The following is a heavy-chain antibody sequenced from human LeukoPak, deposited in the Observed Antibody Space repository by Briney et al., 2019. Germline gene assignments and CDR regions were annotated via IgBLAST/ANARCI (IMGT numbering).Heavy chain of an antibody. D-gene: IGHD5-24*01. Sequence: SETLSLTCSVSGGSISGYYWSWIRQPPGKGLEWIGYIHCSGSTHYNPSLKSRVTISVDTSKNQFSLKLSSVTAADTAVYYCAKMSTAEVYFDYWGQGTLVTVSS. V-gene: IGHV4-59*12. J-gene: IGHJ4*02. CDR2: IHCSGST. CDR1: GGSISGYY. CDR3: AKMSTAEVYFDY.